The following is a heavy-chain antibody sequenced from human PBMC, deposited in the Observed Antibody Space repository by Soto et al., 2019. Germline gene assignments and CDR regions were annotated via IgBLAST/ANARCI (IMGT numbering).Heavy chain of an antibody. J-gene: IGHJ6*02. V-gene: IGHV1-18*01. CDR3: ARGGYYDSSGSRNYYYYGMNV. Sequence: ASVKVSCKASGYRFTSYVINWVRQAPGQGLEWLGWISAYDGNTNYAQILQGRVSMTTDTSANTAYMELRSLRADDTAMYYCARGGYYDSSGSRNYYYYGMNVWGQGTTVTVSS. D-gene: IGHD3-22*01. CDR2: ISAYDGNT. CDR1: GYRFTSYV.